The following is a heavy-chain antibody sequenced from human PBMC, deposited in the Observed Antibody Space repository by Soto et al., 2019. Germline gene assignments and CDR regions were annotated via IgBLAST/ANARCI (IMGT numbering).Heavy chain of an antibody. Sequence: QVQLVQSGAEVKKPGASVKVSCKASGYTFTSYYMHWVRQAQGQGLEWMGIINPSGGSTSYAQKFQGRVTMTRDTSTSTVYMELSSLRSEDTAVYYCARAVITFGGVIQYYFDYWGQGTLVTVSS. D-gene: IGHD3-16*02. CDR1: GYTFTSYY. V-gene: IGHV1-46*01. J-gene: IGHJ4*02. CDR2: INPSGGST. CDR3: ARAVITFGGVIQYYFDY.